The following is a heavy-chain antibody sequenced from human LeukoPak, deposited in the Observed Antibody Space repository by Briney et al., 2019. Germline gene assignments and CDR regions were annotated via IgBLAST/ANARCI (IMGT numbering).Heavy chain of an antibody. J-gene: IGHJ4*02. V-gene: IGHV3-30*18. Sequence: GGSLRLSCAASGFTFSSYGMHWVRQAPGKGLEWVAVISYDGSNKYYADSVKGRFTISRDNSKNTLYLQMNSLRAEDTAVYYCAKDPGIAAAGPGYFDYWGQGTLVTVSS. CDR2: ISYDGSNK. CDR3: AKDPGIAAAGPGYFDY. CDR1: GFTFSSYG. D-gene: IGHD6-13*01.